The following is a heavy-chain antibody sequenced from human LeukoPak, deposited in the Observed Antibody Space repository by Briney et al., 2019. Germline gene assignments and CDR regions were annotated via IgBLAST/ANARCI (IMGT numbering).Heavy chain of an antibody. V-gene: IGHV4-59*01. Sequence: SETLSLTCTVSGASISSYYWSWIRQPPGKGLEWIGDIYYSGSTNYNPSLKSRVTISVDTSKNQFSLKLSSVTAADTAVYYCARNPLYCSSTSCLDYWGQGTLVTVSS. J-gene: IGHJ4*02. D-gene: IGHD2-2*01. CDR1: GASISSYY. CDR3: ARNPLYCSSTSCLDY. CDR2: IYYSGST.